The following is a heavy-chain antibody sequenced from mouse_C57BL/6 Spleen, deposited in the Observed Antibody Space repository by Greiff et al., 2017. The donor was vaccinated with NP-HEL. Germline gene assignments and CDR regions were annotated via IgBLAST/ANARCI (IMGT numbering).Heavy chain of an antibody. CDR3: ARRYYGSNWYFDV. V-gene: IGHV5-17*01. CDR2: ISSGSSTI. D-gene: IGHD1-1*01. J-gene: IGHJ1*03. CDR1: GFTFSDYG. Sequence: EVKLVESGGGLVKPGGSLKLSCAASGFTFSDYGMHWVRQAPEKGLEWVAYISSGSSTIYSADTVKGRFTISRDNAKNTLFLQMTSLRSEDTAMYYCARRYYGSNWYFDVWGTGTTVTVSS.